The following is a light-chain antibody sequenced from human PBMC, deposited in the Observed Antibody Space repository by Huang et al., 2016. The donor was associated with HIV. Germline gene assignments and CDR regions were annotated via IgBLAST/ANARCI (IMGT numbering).Light chain of an antibody. V-gene: IGKV3-15*01. CDR1: RSLSST. CDR3: QQYNNWPPA. J-gene: IGKJ1*01. Sequence: EVVMTQSPVTLSVSPGERATLSCRARRSLSSTLAWYQQKLGQAPRLLIYCTSTRATGIPARFSGTGSGTEFTLTISSLQSEDFAVYYCQQYNNWPPAFGQGTKVEIK. CDR2: CTS.